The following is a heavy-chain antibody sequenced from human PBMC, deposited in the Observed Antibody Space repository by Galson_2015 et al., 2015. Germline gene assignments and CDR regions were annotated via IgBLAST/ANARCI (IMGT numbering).Heavy chain of an antibody. D-gene: IGHD4-17*01. Sequence: SLRLSCAASGFTFSSYGMHWIRQAPGKGLEWVAVIWYDGSNKYYADSVKGRFTISRDNSKNTLYLEMNSLRAEDTAVYYCARDSYGDYYFDYWGQGTLVTVSS. J-gene: IGHJ4*02. CDR2: IWYDGSNK. CDR3: ARDSYGDYYFDY. V-gene: IGHV3-33*01. CDR1: GFTFSSYG.